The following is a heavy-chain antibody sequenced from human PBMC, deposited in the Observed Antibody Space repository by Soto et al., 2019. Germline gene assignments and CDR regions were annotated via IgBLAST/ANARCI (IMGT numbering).Heavy chain of an antibody. CDR1: GGSISGYY. D-gene: IGHD6-19*01. J-gene: IGHJ4*02. Sequence: SETLSLTCTVSGGSISGYYWTWIRQPPGKGLEWIGYIFYSGVTNYNPSLKSRVTLSVDTSKNQFSLKLRSVTAADTAVYYCARVGSSGWSPDYWGRGTLVTVS. CDR2: IFYSGVT. CDR3: ARVGSSGWSPDY. V-gene: IGHV4-59*01.